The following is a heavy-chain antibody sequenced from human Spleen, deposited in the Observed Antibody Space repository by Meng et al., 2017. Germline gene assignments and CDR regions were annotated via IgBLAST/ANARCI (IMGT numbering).Heavy chain of an antibody. V-gene: IGHV3-74*01. CDR1: GFSFSGHY. CDR2: INTDGTTT. CDR3: ARDLGGIFAY. Sequence: GGSLRLSCAASGFSFSGHYMHWVRQGPGKGLMWISRINTDGTTTTYADSVKGRFTISRDNAKNTVYLQMNSLRVEDTAVYYCARDLGGIFAYWGQGALVTVSS. J-gene: IGHJ4*02. D-gene: IGHD6-13*01.